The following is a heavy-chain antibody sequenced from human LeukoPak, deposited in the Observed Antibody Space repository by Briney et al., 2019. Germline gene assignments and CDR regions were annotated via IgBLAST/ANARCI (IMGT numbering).Heavy chain of an antibody. CDR2: ISGSGGST. V-gene: IGHV3-23*01. CDR1: GFTFSSYA. CDR3: AKDGGSGWYYYFDY. Sequence: GGSLRLSRAASGFTFSSYAMSWVRQAPGKGLEWVSAISGSGGSTYYADSVKGRFTISRDNSKNTLYLQMNSLRAEDTAVYYCAKDGGSGWYYYFDYWGQGTLVTVSS. D-gene: IGHD6-19*01. J-gene: IGHJ4*02.